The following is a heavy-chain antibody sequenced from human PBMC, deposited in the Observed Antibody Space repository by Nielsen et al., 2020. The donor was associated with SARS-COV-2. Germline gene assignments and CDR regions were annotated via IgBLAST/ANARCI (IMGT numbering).Heavy chain of an antibody. J-gene: IGHJ6*02. Sequence: RGSLRLACEASGFSFSDYSMNWVRQAPGKGLEWVAFISFRSSFIFYANSVKGRFTASRDNARKSMYLEMNSLTVDDTAVYYCARDRGGQCNKENCIKYGMDVWGQGPTVNVSS. CDR1: GFSFSDYS. CDR3: ARDRGGQCNKENCIKYGMDV. V-gene: IGHV3-21*05. CDR2: ISFRSSFI. D-gene: IGHD2/OR15-2a*01.